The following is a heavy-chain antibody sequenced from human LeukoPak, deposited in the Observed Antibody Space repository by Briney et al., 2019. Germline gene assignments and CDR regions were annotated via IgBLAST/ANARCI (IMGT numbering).Heavy chain of an antibody. D-gene: IGHD2-8*01. V-gene: IGHV4-39*07. CDR1: RGSVSSSTYY. CDR3: TAEKNGSPHY. CDR2: IYYTEST. Sequence: SETLSLTCTVSRGSVSSSTYYWSWVRQPPGRGLEWIASIYYTESTYYNPSLKSRVTISLDMSKNEFFLTMTSVTAADMAVYFCTAEKNGSPHYWGQGTQVTVSS. J-gene: IGHJ4*02.